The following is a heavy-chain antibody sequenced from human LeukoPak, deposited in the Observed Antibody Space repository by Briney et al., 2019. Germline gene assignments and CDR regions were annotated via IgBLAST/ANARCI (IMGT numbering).Heavy chain of an antibody. CDR2: IYTTGST. V-gene: IGHV4-4*07. Sequence: SETLSLTCTVSGGSISDYYWSWIRQPAGKGLEWIGRIYTTGSTDYNPSLKSRVTMSVDTSKNQFSLKLSSVTAADTAVYYCARGVVVVPAASPSGAFDIWGQGTMVTVSS. J-gene: IGHJ3*02. D-gene: IGHD2-2*01. CDR1: GGSISDYY. CDR3: ARGVVVVPAASPSGAFDI.